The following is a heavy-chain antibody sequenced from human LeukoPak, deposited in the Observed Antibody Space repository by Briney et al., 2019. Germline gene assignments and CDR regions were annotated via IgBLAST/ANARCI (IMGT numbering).Heavy chain of an antibody. CDR2: IYHSGST. Sequence: SETLSLTCTVSGYSISSGYYWGWIRQPPGKGLEWIGSIYHSGSTYYNPSLKSRVTISVDTSKNQFSLKLSSVTAADTAVYYFASSVAGTWGWFEPWGQGTLVTVSS. CDR1: GYSISSGYY. D-gene: IGHD6-19*01. J-gene: IGHJ5*02. V-gene: IGHV4-38-2*02. CDR3: ASSVAGTWGWFEP.